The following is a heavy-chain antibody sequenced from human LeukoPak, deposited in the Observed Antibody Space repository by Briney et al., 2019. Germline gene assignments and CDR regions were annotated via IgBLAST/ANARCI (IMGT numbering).Heavy chain of an antibody. V-gene: IGHV1-2*04. J-gene: IGHJ4*02. CDR2: VIPSGGA. CDR1: GYTFSAYA. D-gene: IGHD5-24*01. Sequence: GASVKVSCTSSGYTFSAYAIHCVRQAPGQGLEWMGWVIPSGGANYAQKYQCWVTMTRDTSTSTAYMDLSRLTPDDTAVYYFAGDRYGDGFAHFDCGGQGTLVTVS. CDR3: AGDRYGDGFAHFDC.